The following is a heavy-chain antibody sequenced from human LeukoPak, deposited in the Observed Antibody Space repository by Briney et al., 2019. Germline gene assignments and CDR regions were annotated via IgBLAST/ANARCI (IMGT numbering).Heavy chain of an antibody. V-gene: IGHV3-30*18. CDR1: GFTFNNYG. J-gene: IGHJ4*02. D-gene: IGHD3-10*01. CDR3: AKGMRYYYGSGSSVGDY. CDR2: ISYDGSNK. Sequence: GGSLRLSCAASGFTFNNYGMHWVRQAPGKGLEWVAVISYDGSNKYYADSVKGRFTISRDNSKNTLYLQMNSLRAEDTAVYYCAKGMRYYYGSGSSVGDYWGQGTLVTVSS.